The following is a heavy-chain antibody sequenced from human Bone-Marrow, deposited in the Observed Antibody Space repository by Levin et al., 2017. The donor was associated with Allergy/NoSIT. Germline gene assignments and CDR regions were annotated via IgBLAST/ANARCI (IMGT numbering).Heavy chain of an antibody. Sequence: SQTLSLTCAISGDSVSSNSAAWNWIRQSPSRGLEWLGRTYYRSKWYNDYAVSVKSRITINPDTSKNQFSLQLNSVTPEDTAVYYCARDSSSGWYDGYYYGMDVWGQGTTVTVSS. D-gene: IGHD6-19*01. CDR3: ARDSSSGWYDGYYYGMDV. J-gene: IGHJ6*02. CDR1: GDSVSSNSAA. V-gene: IGHV6-1*01. CDR2: TYYRSKWYN.